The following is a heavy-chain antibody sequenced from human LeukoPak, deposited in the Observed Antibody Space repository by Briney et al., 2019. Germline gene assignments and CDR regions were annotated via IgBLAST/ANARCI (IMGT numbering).Heavy chain of an antibody. CDR3: ARDTDQATSRYYYYYYMDV. Sequence: GGSLRLSCAVSGVTFSSYAMHWVRQAPRTGQELVAVISYDGSNKYYADSVKGRFTISRDNSNKTLYLQMNSLRVEDTSVYYCARDTDQATSRYYYYYYMDVWGKGTTVTVSS. CDR1: GVTFSSYA. J-gene: IGHJ6*03. CDR2: ISYDGSNK. D-gene: IGHD2-2*01. V-gene: IGHV3-30-3*01.